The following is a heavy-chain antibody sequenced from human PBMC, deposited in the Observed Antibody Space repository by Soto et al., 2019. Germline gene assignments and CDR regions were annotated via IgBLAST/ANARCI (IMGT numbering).Heavy chain of an antibody. D-gene: IGHD3-10*01. J-gene: IGHJ6*01. CDR1: NGCRISRSHY. Sequence: VWNGCRISRSHYWYKNSKPPGKGLEWIGGIYYSGSTNYNPSLKSRVTISVDTSKNQVSLKLSSVTAAHTAVYYCAQVSAYYY. CDR3: AQVSAYYY. V-gene: IGHV4-39*07. CDR2: IYYSGST.